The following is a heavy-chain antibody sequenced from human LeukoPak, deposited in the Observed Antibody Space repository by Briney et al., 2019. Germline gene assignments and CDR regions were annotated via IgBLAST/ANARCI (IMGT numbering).Heavy chain of an antibody. Sequence: ISWNSRSIGYADSVKGRITISRDNAKNSLYLQMNSLRAEDTALYYCAKDRSGSYFGGIDYWGQGTLVTVSS. CDR2: ISWNSRSI. D-gene: IGHD1-26*01. J-gene: IGHJ4*02. CDR3: AKDRSGSYFGGIDY. V-gene: IGHV3-9*01.